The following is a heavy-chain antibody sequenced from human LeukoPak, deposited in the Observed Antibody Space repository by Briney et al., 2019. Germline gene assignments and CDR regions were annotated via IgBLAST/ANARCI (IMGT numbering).Heavy chain of an antibody. J-gene: IGHJ4*02. CDR1: GYTFTSNY. D-gene: IGHD4-17*01. Sequence: ASVKVSCKAFGYTFTSNYMHWVRQAPGQGPEWMGVISPSGGSTTYAQKFQGRVTLTRDMSTSTDYLELSSLRSEDTAVYYCAKGLFFEGTVTTILVFDYWGQGTLVTVSS. CDR2: ISPSGGST. V-gene: IGHV1-46*01. CDR3: AKGLFFEGTVTTILVFDY.